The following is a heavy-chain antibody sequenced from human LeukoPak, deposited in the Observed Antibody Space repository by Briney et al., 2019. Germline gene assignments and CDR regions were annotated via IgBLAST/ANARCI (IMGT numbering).Heavy chain of an antibody. J-gene: IGHJ5*02. CDR3: ARAIYDFWSGYPDEGWFDP. CDR2: ISSSGSTI. Sequence: GGSLRLSCAASGFTFSDYYMSWIRQAPGKGLEWVSYISSSGSTIYYADSVKGRFTISRDNAKNSLYLQMNSLRAEDTAVNYCARAIYDFWSGYPDEGWFDPWGQGTLVTVSS. V-gene: IGHV3-11*01. CDR1: GFTFSDYY. D-gene: IGHD3-3*01.